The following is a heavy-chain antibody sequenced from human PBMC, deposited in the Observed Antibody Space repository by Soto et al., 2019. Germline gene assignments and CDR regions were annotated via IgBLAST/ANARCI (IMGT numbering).Heavy chain of an antibody. CDR3: ARSVFP. Sequence: PSETLSLTCTVSGGSISSGGYYWNRIRQHPGKGLEWIGYIYYSGSTYYNPSLKSRVSMSVDTSKNQFSLKLSSVTAADTAVYYCARSVFPWGQGTLVTVSS. CDR2: IYYSGST. V-gene: IGHV4-31*03. J-gene: IGHJ5*02. CDR1: GGSISSGGYY.